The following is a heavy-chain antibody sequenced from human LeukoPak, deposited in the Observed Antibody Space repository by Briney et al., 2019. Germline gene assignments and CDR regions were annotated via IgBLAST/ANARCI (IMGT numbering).Heavy chain of an antibody. D-gene: IGHD3-3*01. CDR1: GFTFSSYW. CDR3: AKDYSVFGVVIVLEY. Sequence: GGSLRLSCAASGFTFSSYWMHWVRQAPGKGLVWVSRINSDGSSTSYADSVKGRFTISRDNAKNTLYLQMNSLRAEDTAVYYCAKDYSVFGVVIVLEYWGQGTLVTVSS. J-gene: IGHJ4*02. CDR2: INSDGSST. V-gene: IGHV3-74*01.